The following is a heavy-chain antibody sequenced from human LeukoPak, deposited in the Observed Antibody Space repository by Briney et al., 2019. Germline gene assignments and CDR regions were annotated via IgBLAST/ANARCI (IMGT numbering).Heavy chain of an antibody. CDR3: ARVFLGSGFYNRPLDY. CDR2: ISAYNDNT. V-gene: IGHV1-18*01. J-gene: IGHJ4*02. Sequence: ASVKVSCKASGYTITSYGFSWVRQAPGQGLEWMGWISAYNDNTNYAQKFQGRVIMTTDTSTSTAYLELRSLRSDDTAMYYCARVFLGSGFYNRPLDYWGQGTLVTVSS. CDR1: GYTITSYG. D-gene: IGHD3-10*01.